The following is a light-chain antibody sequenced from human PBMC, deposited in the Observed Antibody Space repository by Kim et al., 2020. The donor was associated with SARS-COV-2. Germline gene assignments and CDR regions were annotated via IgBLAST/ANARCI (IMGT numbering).Light chain of an antibody. Sequence: GQSITISCTGTSSDVGGYNYVSWYQQHPGKAPKLMIYDVSNRPSGVSNRFSGSKSGNTASLTISGLQAEDEADYYCSSYTSSSTLVFGGGTKRTVL. J-gene: IGLJ3*02. V-gene: IGLV2-14*03. CDR2: DVS. CDR1: SSDVGGYNY. CDR3: SSYTSSSTLV.